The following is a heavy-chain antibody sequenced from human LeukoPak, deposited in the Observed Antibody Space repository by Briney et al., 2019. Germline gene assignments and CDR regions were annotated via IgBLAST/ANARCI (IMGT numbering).Heavy chain of an antibody. CDR3: ANVPVETATNPADY. D-gene: IGHD5-24*01. CDR1: GFTFSSYA. J-gene: IGHJ4*02. Sequence: GGSLRLSCAASGFTFSSYAMSWVRQARGKGLEWVSAISGSGGSTYYADSVKGRFTISRDNSKNTLYLQMNSLRAEDTAVYYCANVPVETATNPADYWGQGTLVTVSS. CDR2: ISGSGGST. V-gene: IGHV3-23*01.